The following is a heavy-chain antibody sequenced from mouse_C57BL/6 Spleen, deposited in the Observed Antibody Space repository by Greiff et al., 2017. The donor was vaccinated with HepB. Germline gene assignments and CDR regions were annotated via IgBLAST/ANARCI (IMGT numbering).Heavy chain of an antibody. CDR1: GYTFTSYT. D-gene: IGHD1-1*01. Sequence: VQLQQSGAELARPGASVKMSCKASGYTFTSYTMHWVKQRPGQGLEWIGYINPSSGYTKYNQKFKDKATLTADKSSSTAYMQLSSLTSEDAAVYYCAPLLLPYYWGQGTTLTVSS. J-gene: IGHJ2*01. V-gene: IGHV1-4*01. CDR2: INPSSGYT. CDR3: APLLLPYY.